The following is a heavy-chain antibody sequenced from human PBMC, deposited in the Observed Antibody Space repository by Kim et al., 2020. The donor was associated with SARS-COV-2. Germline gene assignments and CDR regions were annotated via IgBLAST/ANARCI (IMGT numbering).Heavy chain of an antibody. CDR1: GFTFSSYA. V-gene: IGHV3-23*01. D-gene: IGHD3-9*01. CDR2: ISGSGGST. J-gene: IGHJ3*02. CDR3: AKGRTGYDILTGSHDAFDI. Sequence: GGSLRLSCAASGFTFSSYAMSWVRQAPGKGLEWVSAISGSGGSTYYADSVKGRFTISRDNSKNTLYLQMNSLRAEDTAVYYCAKGRTGYDILTGSHDAFDIWGQGTMVTVSS.